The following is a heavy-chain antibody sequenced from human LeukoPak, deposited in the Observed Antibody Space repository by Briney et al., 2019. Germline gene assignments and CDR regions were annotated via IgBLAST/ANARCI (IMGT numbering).Heavy chain of an antibody. CDR1: GFSFTSYA. CDR2: ISHSGVST. CDR3: AGRPIASGNYAGMDV. V-gene: IGHV3-23*01. D-gene: IGHD3-10*01. Sequence: GGSLRLSCAASGFSFTSYAMTWVRQAPGRGLEWVSTISHSGVSTYYADSVKGRFTISRDKSKNTLYLQMNSLRDEDTAVYYCAGRPIASGNYAGMDVWGKGTTVTVSS. J-gene: IGHJ6*04.